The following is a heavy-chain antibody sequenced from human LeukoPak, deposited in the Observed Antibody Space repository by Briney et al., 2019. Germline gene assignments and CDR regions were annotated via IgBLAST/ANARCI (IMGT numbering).Heavy chain of an antibody. D-gene: IGHD6-19*01. CDR3: ARVGPRIAVAGTKLGNYYYYYMDV. V-gene: IGHV4-4*07. J-gene: IGHJ6*03. CDR1: GGSISSYY. CDR2: IYTSGST. Sequence: KSSETLSLTCTVSGGSISSYYWSWIRQPAGKGLEWIGRIYTSGSTNYNPSLKSRVTMSVDTSKNQFSLKLSSVTAADTAVYYCARVGPRIAVAGTKLGNYYYYYMDVWGKGTTVTISS.